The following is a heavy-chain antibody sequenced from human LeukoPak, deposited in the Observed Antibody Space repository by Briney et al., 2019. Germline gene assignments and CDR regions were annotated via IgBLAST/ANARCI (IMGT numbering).Heavy chain of an antibody. D-gene: IGHD3-3*01. J-gene: IGHJ4*02. CDR3: ARDRGITIFGVVIIPAY. CDR1: GYTFTSYD. V-gene: IGHV1-18*01. CDR2: ISAYNGNT. Sequence: EASVKVSCKTSGYTFTSYDISWVRQATGQGLEWMGWISAYNGNTNYAQKFQGRLTMTTDTSTSTPYMELRSLRSDDTAVYYCARDRGITIFGVVIIPAYWGQGTLVTVSS.